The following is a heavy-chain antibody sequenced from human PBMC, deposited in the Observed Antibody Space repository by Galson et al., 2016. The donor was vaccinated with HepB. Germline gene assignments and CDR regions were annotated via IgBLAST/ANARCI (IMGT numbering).Heavy chain of an antibody. CDR1: GYSISSGYY. CDR2: IYHSGST. Sequence: ETLSLTCTVSGYSISSGYYWGWIRQPPGKGLERIGSIYHSGSTYYNPSLKSRVTISVDTSKNQFSLKLSSVTAADTAVYYCARGGGSSWYDNDAFDIWGQGTKVTVSS. V-gene: IGHV4-38-2*02. J-gene: IGHJ3*02. CDR3: ARGGGSSWYDNDAFDI. D-gene: IGHD6-13*01.